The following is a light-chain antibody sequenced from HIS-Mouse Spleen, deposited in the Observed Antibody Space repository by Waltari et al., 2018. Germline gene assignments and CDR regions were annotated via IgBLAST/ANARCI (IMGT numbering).Light chain of an antibody. CDR3: YSTDSSGNHRV. Sequence: SYELTQPPSVSVSPGQTARITCSGDALPKKYAYWYQQKSGQAPVLVIYEDSKRPSGIPVGFPGSSSGTIATLTISGAQVEDEADYYCYSTDSSGNHRVFGGGTKLTVL. CDR2: EDS. CDR1: ALPKKY. J-gene: IGLJ2*01. V-gene: IGLV3-10*01.